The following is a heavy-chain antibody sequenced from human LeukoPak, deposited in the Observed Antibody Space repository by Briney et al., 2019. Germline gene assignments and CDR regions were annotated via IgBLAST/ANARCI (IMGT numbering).Heavy chain of an antibody. CDR1: GGSLSAFY. D-gene: IGHD2-15*01. Sequence: PSETLSLTCSVSGGSLSAFYWTWIRQPAGKRLEWIGRIYSSGTTNYNPSLKSRVSMSLDMANNQFSLKLSSVTAADTAVYYCAGVVAASYYYYYGMDVWGQGTTVTVSS. J-gene: IGHJ6*02. CDR2: IYSSGTT. CDR3: AGVVAASYYYYYGMDV. V-gene: IGHV4-4*07.